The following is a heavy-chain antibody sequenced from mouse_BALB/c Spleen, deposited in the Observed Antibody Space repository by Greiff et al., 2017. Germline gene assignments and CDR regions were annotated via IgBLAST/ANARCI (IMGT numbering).Heavy chain of an antibody. V-gene: IGHV1-82*01. CDR2: IYPGDGDT. D-gene: IGHD2-5*01. Sequence: VQLQQSGPELVKPGASVKISCKASGYAFSSSWMNWVKQRPGQGLEWIGRIYPGDGDTNYNGKFKGKATLTADKSSSTAYMQLSSLTSVDSAVYFCARESNYGYYAMEYWGQGTSVTVSS. J-gene: IGHJ4*01. CDR3: ARESNYGYYAMEY. CDR1: GYAFSSSW.